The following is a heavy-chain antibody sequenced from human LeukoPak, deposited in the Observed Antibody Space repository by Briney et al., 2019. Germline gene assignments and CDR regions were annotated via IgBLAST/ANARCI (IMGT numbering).Heavy chain of an antibody. J-gene: IGHJ4*02. CDR1: GFTFSSYA. CDR2: ISGSGGST. V-gene: IGHV3-23*01. D-gene: IGHD5-24*01. CDR3: AKTGRPVATTTLDY. Sequence: GGSLRLSCAASGFTFSSYAMSWVRQAPGKGLEWVSSISGSGGSTYYADSVKGRVSISRGNSKNMLHLQMNSLRAEDTAVYYCAKTGRPVATTTLDYWGQGTLVTVSS.